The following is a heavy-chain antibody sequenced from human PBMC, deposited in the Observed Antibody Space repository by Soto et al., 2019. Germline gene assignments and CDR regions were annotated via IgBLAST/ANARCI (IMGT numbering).Heavy chain of an antibody. CDR3: ARDGGGRADSYYYYYYGMDV. CDR1: GGSISSYY. Sequence: PSETLSLTCTVSGGSISSYYWSWIRQPPGKGLEWIGYIYYSGSTNYNPSLKSRVTISVDTSKNQFSLKLSSVTAADTAVYYCARDGGGRADSYYYYYYGMDVWGQGTTVTV. D-gene: IGHD3-16*01. V-gene: IGHV4-59*01. J-gene: IGHJ6*02. CDR2: IYYSGST.